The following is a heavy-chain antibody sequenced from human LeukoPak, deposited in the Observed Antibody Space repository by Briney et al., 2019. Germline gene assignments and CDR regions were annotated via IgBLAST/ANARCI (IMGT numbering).Heavy chain of an antibody. CDR2: ISWNSGSI. D-gene: IGHD6-19*01. CDR3: ARRIAVAGTYYFDY. V-gene: IGHV3-9*01. CDR1: GFTFDDYA. Sequence: SLRLSCAASGFTFDDYAMHWVRQAPGKGLEWVSGISWNSGSIGYADSVKGRFTISRDNAKNSLYLQMNSLRAEDTALYYCARRIAVAGTYYFDYWGQGTLVTVSS. J-gene: IGHJ4*02.